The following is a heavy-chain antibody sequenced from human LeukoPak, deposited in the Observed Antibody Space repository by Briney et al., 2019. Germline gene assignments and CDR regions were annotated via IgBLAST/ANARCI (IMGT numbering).Heavy chain of an antibody. Sequence: GGSLRLSCAASGFTFSSYGMHWVRQAPGKGLEWVAVISYDGSNKYYADSVKGRFTISRDNSKNTLYLQMNSLKAEDTAVYYCAKSRWELCDHWGQGTLVTVSS. V-gene: IGHV3-30*18. J-gene: IGHJ4*02. CDR3: AKSRWELCDH. CDR2: ISYDGSNK. CDR1: GFTFSSYG. D-gene: IGHD1-26*01.